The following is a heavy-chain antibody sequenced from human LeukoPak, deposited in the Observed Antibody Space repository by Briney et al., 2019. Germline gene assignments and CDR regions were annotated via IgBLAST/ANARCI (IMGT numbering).Heavy chain of an antibody. J-gene: IGHJ4*02. CDR1: GYTFTTYG. V-gene: IGHV1-18*01. Sequence: ASVKVSCKASGYTFTTYGISLVRQAPGQGLEWMGWISAYSGNTNYAQKVQGRVTMTTDTSTSTAYMDLRTLKSDDTAVYYCARGGDYGDYGETGFDHWGQGTLVTVSS. CDR2: ISAYSGNT. D-gene: IGHD4-17*01. CDR3: ARGGDYGDYGETGFDH.